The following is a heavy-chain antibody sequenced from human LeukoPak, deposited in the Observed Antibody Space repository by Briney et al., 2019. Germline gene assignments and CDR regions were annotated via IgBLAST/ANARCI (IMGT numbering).Heavy chain of an antibody. CDR2: ISSSSSYI. D-gene: IGHD6-19*01. V-gene: IGHV3-21*01. Sequence: GGSLRLSCAASGFTFSNYIMNWVRQAPGKGLEWVSSISSSSSYIYYADSVKGRFTISRDNAKNSLYLQMNSLRADDTAVYYCAKAKQWLDDAFDIWGQGTMVTVSS. J-gene: IGHJ3*02. CDR3: AKAKQWLDDAFDI. CDR1: GFTFSNYI.